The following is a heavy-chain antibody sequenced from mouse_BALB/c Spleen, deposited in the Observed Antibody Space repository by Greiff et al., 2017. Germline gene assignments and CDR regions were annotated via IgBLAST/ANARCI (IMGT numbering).Heavy chain of an antibody. CDR3: TRDFITTASWFAY. CDR2: IDPSDSYT. CDR1: GYTFTSYW. J-gene: IGHJ3*01. Sequence: VQLKQPGAELVKPGASVKMSCKASGYTFTSYWMHWVKQRPGQGLEWIGTIDPSDSYTSYNQKFKGKATLTVDTSSSTAYMQLSSLTSEDSAVYYCTRDFITTASWFAYWGQGTLVTVSA. D-gene: IGHD1-2*01. V-gene: IGHV1S127*01.